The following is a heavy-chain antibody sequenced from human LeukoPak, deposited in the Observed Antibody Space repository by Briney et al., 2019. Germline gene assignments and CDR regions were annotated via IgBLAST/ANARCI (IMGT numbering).Heavy chain of an antibody. J-gene: IGHJ4*02. Sequence: SETLSLTCAVYTGSFSGYYWSWLRQPPGKGVEWLGEINHSGSTNYNPSLKSRVTISVDTSKNQFSLKLSSVTAADTAVYYCARGIVGATKAFDYWGQGTLVTVSS. CDR2: INHSGST. V-gene: IGHV4-34*01. CDR3: ARGIVGATKAFDY. D-gene: IGHD1-26*01. CDR1: TGSFSGYY.